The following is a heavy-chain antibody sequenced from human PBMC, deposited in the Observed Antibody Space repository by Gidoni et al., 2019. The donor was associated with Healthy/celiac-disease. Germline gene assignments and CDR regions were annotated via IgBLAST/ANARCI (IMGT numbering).Heavy chain of an antibody. Sequence: QVQLVQSGAEVKKPGSSVKVSCKASGGTFSSYAISWVRQSPGQGLEWMGGIIPIFGTAIDEQKFQGRVTITAYEATSTAYMELSSLRSEDTAVYYCARARLGGGDSFVLTFDYWGQGTLVTVSS. J-gene: IGHJ4*02. D-gene: IGHD2-21*02. CDR2: IIPIFGTA. CDR3: ARARLGGGDSFVLTFDY. CDR1: GGTFSSYA. V-gene: IGHV1-69*01.